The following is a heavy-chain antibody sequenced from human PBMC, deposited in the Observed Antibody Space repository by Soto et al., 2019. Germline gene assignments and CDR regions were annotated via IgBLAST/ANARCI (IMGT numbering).Heavy chain of an antibody. D-gene: IGHD3-10*01. CDR1: GYTFTGYY. J-gene: IGHJ5*02. CDR2: INPNSGGT. CDR3: ARDPILYGSGSFYNWFDP. V-gene: IGHV1-2*02. Sequence: AASVKVSCKASGYTFTGYYMHWVRQAPGQGLEWMGWINPNSGGTNYAQKFQGRATMTRDTSISTAYMELSRLRSDDTAVYYCARDPILYGSGSFYNWFDPWGQGTRVTVSS.